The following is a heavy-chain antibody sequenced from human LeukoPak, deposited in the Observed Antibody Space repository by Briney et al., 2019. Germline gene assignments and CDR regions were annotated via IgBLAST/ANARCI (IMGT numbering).Heavy chain of an antibody. D-gene: IGHD6-13*01. Sequence: SETLSLTCAVYGGSFSGYYWSWIRQPPGKGLEWIGEINHSGSTNYNPSLKSRVTISVDTSRNQFSLKLSSVTAADTAVYYCARARYSSSWYKGWFDPWGQGTLVTVSS. CDR2: INHSGST. V-gene: IGHV4-34*01. J-gene: IGHJ5*02. CDR3: ARARYSSSWYKGWFDP. CDR1: GGSFSGYY.